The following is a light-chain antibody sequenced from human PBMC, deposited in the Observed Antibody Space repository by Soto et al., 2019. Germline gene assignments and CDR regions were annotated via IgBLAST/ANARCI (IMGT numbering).Light chain of an antibody. CDR2: YAS. Sequence: EIMMTQSPATLSVSPGERATLSCRASQSVSNNLAWYQQKPGQAPRLLIYYASTRATGIPARFSGSGSGTEFTLTISSLQSEDFALYYCQQYDNWPPITFGQGTRLEIK. V-gene: IGKV3-15*01. CDR3: QQYDNWPPIT. CDR1: QSVSNN. J-gene: IGKJ5*01.